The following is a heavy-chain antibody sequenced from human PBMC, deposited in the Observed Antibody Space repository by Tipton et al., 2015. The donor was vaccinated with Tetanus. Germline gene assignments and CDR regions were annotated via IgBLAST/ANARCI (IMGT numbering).Heavy chain of an antibody. CDR2: IFHTGGT. J-gene: IGHJ5*01. CDR1: GGSINNGAYT. D-gene: IGHD3-10*01. Sequence: TLSLTCTVSGGSINNGAYTWSWIRQSPGKGLEWIGYIFHTGGTYYNPSLKSRVTISGDGPKNQFSLNLKSVTAADTAVYYCARSHGSGGLLWFDSWGQGTLVTVSS. CDR3: ARSHGSGGLLWFDS. V-gene: IGHV4-30-2*06.